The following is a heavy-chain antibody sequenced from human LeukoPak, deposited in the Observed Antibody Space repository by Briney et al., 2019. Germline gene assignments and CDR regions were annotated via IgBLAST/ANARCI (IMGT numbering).Heavy chain of an antibody. CDR1: GGSISSYY. V-gene: IGHV4-4*07. CDR2: IHTSGST. CDR3: ARVGVPQWSMSEYWFDP. Sequence: SETLSLTCTVSGGSISSYYWNWIRQPAGKGLEWIGRIHTSGSTNYNPSLKSRVTMSVDTSKNKFSLKLSSVTAADTAVYYCARVGVPQWSMSEYWFDPWGQGTLVTVSS. J-gene: IGHJ5*02. D-gene: IGHD6-19*01.